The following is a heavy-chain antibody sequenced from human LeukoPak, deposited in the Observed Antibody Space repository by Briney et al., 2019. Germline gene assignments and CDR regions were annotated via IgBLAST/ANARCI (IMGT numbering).Heavy chain of an antibody. CDR2: IDTDTGNP. CDR1: GYTFTSYG. D-gene: IGHD1-1*01. Sequence: GASVKVSCKASGYTFTSYGISWVRQAPGQGLEWMGNIDTDTGNPKYAPGFTGHFVFSLDTSVSTAYLQINSLRAEDTAVYYCARGTPTPGVDYWGRGTQVTVSS. V-gene: IGHV7-4-1*02. CDR3: ARGTPTPGVDY. J-gene: IGHJ4*02.